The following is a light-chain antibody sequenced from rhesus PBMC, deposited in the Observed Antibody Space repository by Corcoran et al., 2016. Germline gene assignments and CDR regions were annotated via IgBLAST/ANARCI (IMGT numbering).Light chain of an antibody. CDR2: GAS. Sequence: EIVMTQSLATLALSPGERATLSCRASQTINNYLTWYQQKPGQAPRLLSDGASSRATGIPDRFSCSGSATEFTLTISSLEPEDVEVYFCLQSSDWPLTFGGGTKVELK. CDR3: LQSSDWPLT. J-gene: IGKJ4*01. V-gene: IGKV3-24*04. CDR1: QTINNY.